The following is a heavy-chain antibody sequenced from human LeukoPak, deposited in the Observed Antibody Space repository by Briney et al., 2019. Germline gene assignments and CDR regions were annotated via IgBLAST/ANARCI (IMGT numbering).Heavy chain of an antibody. V-gene: IGHV4-39*01. CDR1: GGSISSSSYY. D-gene: IGHD6-13*01. CDR3: ARIQHSSSWYYRGVYYFDY. Sequence: SETLSLTCTVSGGSISSSSYYWGWIRQPPGKGLEWIGSIYYSGSTYYNPSLKSRVTISVDTSKNQFSLKLSSVTAADTAVYYCARIQHSSSWYYRGVYYFDYWGQGTLVTVSS. J-gene: IGHJ4*02. CDR2: IYYSGST.